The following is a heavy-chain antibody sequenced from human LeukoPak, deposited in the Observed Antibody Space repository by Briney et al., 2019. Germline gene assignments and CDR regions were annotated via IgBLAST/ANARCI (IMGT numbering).Heavy chain of an antibody. CDR1: GFTLSSYW. V-gene: IGHV3-7*01. D-gene: IGHD1-1*01. J-gene: IGHJ4*02. CDR2: IKQDGSEK. Sequence: GGSLRLSCAASGFTLSSYWMSWVRQAPGKGLEWVANIKQDGSEKYYVDSVKGRFTISRDNAKNSLYLQMNSLRAEDTAVYYCARDDPTEGFDYWGQGTLVTVSS. CDR3: ARDDPTEGFDY.